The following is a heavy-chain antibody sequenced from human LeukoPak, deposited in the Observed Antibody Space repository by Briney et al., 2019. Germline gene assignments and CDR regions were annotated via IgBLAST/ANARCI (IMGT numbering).Heavy chain of an antibody. CDR2: IYTSGST. J-gene: IGHJ3*02. D-gene: IGHD2-2*02. V-gene: IGHV4-4*09. CDR1: GGSISSYY. CDR3: ARSPWFVVVPAAIVGDAFDI. Sequence: SETLSLTCTVSGGSISSYYWSWIRQPPGKGLEWIGYIYTSGSTNYNPSLKSRVTISVDTSKNQFSLKLSSATAADTAVYYCARSPWFVVVPAAIVGDAFDIWGQGTMVTVSS.